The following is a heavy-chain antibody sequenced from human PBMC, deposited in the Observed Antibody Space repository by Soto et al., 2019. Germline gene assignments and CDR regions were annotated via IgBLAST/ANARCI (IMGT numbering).Heavy chain of an antibody. D-gene: IGHD6-13*01. CDR1: GFTFSSYN. Sequence: EVQLVESGGGLVKPGGSLRLSCAASGFTFSSYNMNWVRQAPGKGLEWPSLITQNSEYIFYADSVKGRFTMSRDDAKNSVYLQMDSLRLDDTAIYYCARDRQLVQDWFEPWGQGTLVTVSS. CDR3: ARDRQLVQDWFEP. V-gene: IGHV3-21*01. CDR2: ITQNSEYI. J-gene: IGHJ5*02.